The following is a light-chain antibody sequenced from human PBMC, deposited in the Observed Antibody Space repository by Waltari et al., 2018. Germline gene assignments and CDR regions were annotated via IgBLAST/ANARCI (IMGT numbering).Light chain of an antibody. CDR1: QSVGTN. Sequence: ELVMTQSPATLPVSPGERATLSCRASQSVGTNLAWYQQKPGQAPRLLIYDTSTRATGIPARFGGSGSGTEFSLTISSLQSEDFALYFCQQYNNWPPYTFGQGTRLEI. CDR3: QQYNNWPPYT. J-gene: IGKJ2*01. CDR2: DTS. V-gene: IGKV3-15*01.